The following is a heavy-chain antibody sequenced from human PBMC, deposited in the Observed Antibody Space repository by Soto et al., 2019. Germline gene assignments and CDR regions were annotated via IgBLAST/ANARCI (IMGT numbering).Heavy chain of an antibody. CDR3: ARQASTIFGVVKDYYYYYGMDV. V-gene: IGHV1-2*04. D-gene: IGHD3-3*01. J-gene: IGHJ6*02. CDR2: INPNSGGT. CDR1: GYTFTGYY. Sequence: ASVKVSCKASGYTFTGYYMHWVRQAPGQGLEWMGWINPNSGGTNYAQKFQGWVTMTRDKSISTAYLQWSSLKASDTAMYYCARQASTIFGVVKDYYYYYGMDVWGQGTTVTVSS.